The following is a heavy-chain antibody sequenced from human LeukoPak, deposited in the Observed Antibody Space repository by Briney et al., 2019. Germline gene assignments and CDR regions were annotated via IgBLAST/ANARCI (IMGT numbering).Heavy chain of an antibody. Sequence: GRSLRLSCAASGFTFSSYGMHWVRLAPGKGLVWVSRINNDGSSTNYADSVKGRFTISRDNAKNTLYLQMNSLRAEDTGVYYCASERWLQYWGQGTLVTVSS. J-gene: IGHJ4*02. D-gene: IGHD5-24*01. V-gene: IGHV3-74*01. CDR2: INNDGSST. CDR3: ASERWLQY. CDR1: GFTFSSYG.